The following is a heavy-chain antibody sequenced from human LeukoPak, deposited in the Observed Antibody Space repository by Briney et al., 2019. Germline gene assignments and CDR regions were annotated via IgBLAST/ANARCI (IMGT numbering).Heavy chain of an antibody. Sequence: SVKVSCKASGGTFSSYAISWVRQAPGQGLEWMGGIIPIFGTANYAQKFQGRVTITTDESTSTAYMELSSLRSEDTAVYYCATVDSSSSYYYYYMDVWGKGTTVTVSS. CDR1: GGTFSSYA. V-gene: IGHV1-69*05. J-gene: IGHJ6*03. CDR2: IIPIFGTA. D-gene: IGHD6-6*01. CDR3: ATVDSSSSYYYYYMDV.